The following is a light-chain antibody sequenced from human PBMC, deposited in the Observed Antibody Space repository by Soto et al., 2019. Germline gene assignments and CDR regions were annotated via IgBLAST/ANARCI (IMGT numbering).Light chain of an antibody. J-gene: IGLJ1*01. CDR1: SSDVGNYNL. Sequence: QSVLTQPASVSGSPGQSITISCTGTSSDVGNYNLVSWYQQHPGKAPKLMIYGVSKWPSGVSNRFSGSKSGNTASLTISGLQAEDEADYYCCSYADTSTPLIFGPGTKVTDL. CDR2: GVS. V-gene: IGLV2-23*02. CDR3: CSYADTSTPLI.